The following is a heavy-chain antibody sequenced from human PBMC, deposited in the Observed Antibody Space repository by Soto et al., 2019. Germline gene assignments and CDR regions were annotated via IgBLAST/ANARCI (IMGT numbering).Heavy chain of an antibody. J-gene: IGHJ3*02. CDR1: SRSGMD. V-gene: IGHV2-5*02. CDR2: IYWDDDK. Sequence: SAPTLVNPAQPLTLTCTFSRSGMDVGLILQPPVKALEWLALIYWDDDKRYSPSLKSRLTITKDTSTNQVVLTMTNMDPVDTATYYCAQAQPVAGVFGIWGRGTMVTVSS. D-gene: IGHD6-19*01. CDR3: AQAQPVAGVFGI.